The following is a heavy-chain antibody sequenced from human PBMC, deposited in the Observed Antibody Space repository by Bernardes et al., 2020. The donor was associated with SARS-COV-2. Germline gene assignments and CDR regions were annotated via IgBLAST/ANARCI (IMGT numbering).Heavy chain of an antibody. Sequence: GGSLRLSCAASGFTFSSYGMHWVRQAPGKGLEWVAVISYDAIYEYYADSVKGRFTISRDNSKNTLYLQMNGLRTEDTAVYYCAKALFRGYQTTPDSWGRGTLVTVSS. D-gene: IGHD3-10*01. CDR2: ISYDAIYE. CDR3: AKALFRGYQTTPDS. CDR1: GFTFSSYG. V-gene: IGHV3-30*18. J-gene: IGHJ4*02.